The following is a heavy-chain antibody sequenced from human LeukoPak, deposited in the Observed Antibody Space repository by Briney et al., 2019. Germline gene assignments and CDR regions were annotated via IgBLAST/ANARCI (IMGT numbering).Heavy chain of an antibody. Sequence: ASVKISCKVSGYTFIENYIHWVRQAPGQGLEWMGLTNPHTGAANYSQKFQGRVTMTRDTSISTAYMHLTRLKFDDTAVYYCARGKSGYSPWGQGTPVTVSS. CDR1: GYTFIENY. J-gene: IGHJ4*02. CDR2: TNPHTGAA. V-gene: IGHV1-2*02. CDR3: ARGKSGYSP. D-gene: IGHD3-3*01.